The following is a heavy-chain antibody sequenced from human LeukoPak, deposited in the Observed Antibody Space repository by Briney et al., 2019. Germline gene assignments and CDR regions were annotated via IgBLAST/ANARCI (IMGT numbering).Heavy chain of an antibody. CDR2: ISGSGGST. V-gene: IGHV3-23*01. J-gene: IGHJ5*02. D-gene: IGHD3-3*01. CDR1: GFTFSSYA. Sequence: PGGSLRLSCAASGFTFSSYAMSWVRQAPGKGLEWVSAISGSGGSTYYADSVKGRFTISRDNSKNTLYLQMNSLRAEDTAVYYCAGITYYDFWSGPFDPWGQGTLVTVSS. CDR3: AGITYYDFWSGPFDP.